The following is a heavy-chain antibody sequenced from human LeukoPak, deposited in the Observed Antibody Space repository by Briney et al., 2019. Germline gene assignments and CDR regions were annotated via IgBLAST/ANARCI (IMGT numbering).Heavy chain of an antibody. CDR2: ISWNGGTT. J-gene: IGHJ3*02. CDR1: GFRFDDFG. V-gene: IGHV3-20*04. CDR3: ARSKGLAAAFDI. Sequence: PGGSLRLSCAVSGFRFDDFGMSWVRQAPGKGLEWVSGISWNGGTTGYADSVKGRFTISRDNAKNSLYLQMNSLRAEDTALYYCARSKGLAAAFDIWGQGTMVTVSS. D-gene: IGHD6-19*01.